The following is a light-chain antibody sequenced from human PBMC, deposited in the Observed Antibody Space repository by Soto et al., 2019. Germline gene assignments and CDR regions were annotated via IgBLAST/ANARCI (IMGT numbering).Light chain of an antibody. V-gene: IGKV2-28*01. CDR3: MQALQTLG. J-gene: IGKJ1*01. CDR2: LGS. CDR1: QSLLHSNGYNY. Sequence: DIVMTQSPLSPPVTPGEPASISCRSSQSLLHSNGYNYLDWYLQKPGQSPQLLIYLGSNRASGVPDRFSGSGSGTDFTLKISRVEAEDVGVYYCMQALQTLGFGQGTKVEIK.